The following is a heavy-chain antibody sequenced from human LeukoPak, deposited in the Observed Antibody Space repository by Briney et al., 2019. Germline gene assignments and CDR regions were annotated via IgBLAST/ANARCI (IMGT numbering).Heavy chain of an antibody. CDR3: AKDRQVGTFDY. Sequence: GGSPRLSCVVSGLTFSGSGFHWVRQAPGKGLEWVAIIWYDGSKKYYADSVKGRFTISKDDSKDTVYLQMNSLRAEDTAVYYCAKDRQVGTFDYWGQGTLVTVSS. D-gene: IGHD1-26*01. J-gene: IGHJ4*02. V-gene: IGHV3-33*06. CDR1: GLTFSGSG. CDR2: IWYDGSKK.